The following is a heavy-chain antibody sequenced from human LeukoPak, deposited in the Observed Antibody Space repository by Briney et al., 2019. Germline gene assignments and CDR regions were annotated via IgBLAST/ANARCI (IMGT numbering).Heavy chain of an antibody. Sequence: SQTLSLTCTVSGGSISSGSYYWSWIRQPAGKGLEWIGRIYTSGSTNYNPSLKSRVTISVDTSKNQFSLKLSSVTAVDTAVYYCASSKRGYSGYAGYFDYWGQGTLVTVSS. CDR3: ASSKRGYSGYAGYFDY. D-gene: IGHD5-12*01. CDR2: IYTSGST. J-gene: IGHJ4*02. V-gene: IGHV4-61*02. CDR1: GGSISSGSYY.